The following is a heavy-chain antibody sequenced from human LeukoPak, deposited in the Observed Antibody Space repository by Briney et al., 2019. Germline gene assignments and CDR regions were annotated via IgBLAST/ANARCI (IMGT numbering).Heavy chain of an antibody. D-gene: IGHD5-18*01. CDR1: GFSFMNAW. CDR3: AKDPGGYSYGSFDY. J-gene: IGHJ4*02. CDR2: ISGSGGST. V-gene: IGHV3-23*01. Sequence: GGSLRLSCAASGFSFMNAWMIWVRQAPGKGLEWVSAISGSGGSTYYADSVKGRFTISRDNSKNTLYLQMNSLRAEDTAVYYCAKDPGGYSYGSFDYWGQGTLVTVSS.